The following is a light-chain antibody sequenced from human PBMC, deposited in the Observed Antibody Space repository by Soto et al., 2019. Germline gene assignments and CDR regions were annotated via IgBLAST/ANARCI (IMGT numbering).Light chain of an antibody. J-gene: IGKJ4*01. CDR2: AAS. CDR1: QTISRN. CDR3: QQSYDTPLT. V-gene: IGKV1-39*01. Sequence: DIHMTQSPVSLSASVGDRVTITCRASQTISRNLNWYQQKPGKAPKLLIFAASSLQSGVPLRFSGSGSGTDFTLTISSLQPEDFATYYCQQSYDTPLTFGGGTKVEIK.